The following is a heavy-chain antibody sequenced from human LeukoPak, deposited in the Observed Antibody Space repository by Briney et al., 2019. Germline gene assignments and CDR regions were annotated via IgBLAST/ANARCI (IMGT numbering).Heavy chain of an antibody. V-gene: IGHV3-23*01. D-gene: IGHD5-18*01. J-gene: IGHJ6*03. CDR2: ICGSGGST. CDR3: ARDHKGYSYGYRRGYSDYYYMDV. Sequence: GGSLRLSCAASGFTFSDYYMSWIRQAPGKGLEWVSFICGSGGSTYYVDSVKGRLTISRDNSKNTLYLQMNSLRAEDTAVYYCARDHKGYSYGYRRGYSDYYYMDVWGKGTTVTVSS. CDR1: GFTFSDYY.